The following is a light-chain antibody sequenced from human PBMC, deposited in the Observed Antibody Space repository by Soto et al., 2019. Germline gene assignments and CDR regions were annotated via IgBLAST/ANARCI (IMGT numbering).Light chain of an antibody. CDR1: QSVPNTS. V-gene: IGKV3-20*01. Sequence: EIVLSQSPGIMSLSPGERATLSCRASQSVPNTSFAWYQQKPCQPPRLLISGASHRATGIPDRFSGSGSGTDFTLTISRLEPEDFAVYFCQPFGNSPWTFCQGTRLEI. J-gene: IGKJ1*01. CDR3: QPFGNSPWT. CDR2: GAS.